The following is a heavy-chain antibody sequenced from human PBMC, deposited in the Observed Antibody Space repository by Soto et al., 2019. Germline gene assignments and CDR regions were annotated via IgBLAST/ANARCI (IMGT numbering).Heavy chain of an antibody. V-gene: IGHV3-30*03. CDR1: GFTFSSYG. CDR3: AISAAGHSQFDY. D-gene: IGHD6-13*01. Sequence: GGSLRLSCAASGFTFSSYGMHWVRQAPGKGLEWVAVISYDGSNKYYADSVKGRFTISRDNSKNTLYLQMNSLRAEDTAVYYCAISAAGHSQFDYWGQGTLVTVSS. CDR2: ISYDGSNK. J-gene: IGHJ4*02.